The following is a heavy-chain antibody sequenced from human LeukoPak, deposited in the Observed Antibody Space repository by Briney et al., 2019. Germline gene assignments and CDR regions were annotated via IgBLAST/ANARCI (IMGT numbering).Heavy chain of an antibody. CDR3: TRGGRNYFDY. CDR1: GFTFSGSA. D-gene: IGHD3-16*01. CDR2: IRSKANSYAT. Sequence: PGGSLRLSCAASGFTFSGSAMHWVRQASGKGLEWVGRIRSKANSYATAYAASVKGRFTISRDDSKNTAYLQMNSLKTEDTAVYYCTRGGRNYFDYWGQGTLVTVSS. V-gene: IGHV3-73*01. J-gene: IGHJ4*02.